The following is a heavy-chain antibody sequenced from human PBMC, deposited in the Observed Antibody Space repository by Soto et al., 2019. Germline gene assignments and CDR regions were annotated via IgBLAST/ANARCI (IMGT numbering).Heavy chain of an antibody. CDR1: GFTVSSSY. CDR3: ARSYDSSAYYFDY. J-gene: IGHJ4*02. V-gene: IGHV3-53*01. CDR2: IYSGGST. D-gene: IGHD3-22*01. Sequence: GGSLRLSCAASGFTVSSSYMSWVRQAPGKGLEWVSVIYSGGSTYYADSVKGRFTISRDNSKNTLYLQMNSLRAEDTAVYYCARSYDSSAYYFDYWGQGTLVTVSS.